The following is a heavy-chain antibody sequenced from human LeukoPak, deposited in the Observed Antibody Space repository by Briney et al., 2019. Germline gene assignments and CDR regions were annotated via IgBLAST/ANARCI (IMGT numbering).Heavy chain of an antibody. CDR2: INFDGSRT. J-gene: IGHJ4*02. CDR1: GVTFSNYW. CDR3: AKALITMVRGVRSGDY. D-gene: IGHD3-10*01. V-gene: IGHV3-74*01. Sequence: GGSLRLSCEASGVTFSNYWMHWVRQAPGKGPVWVSRINFDGSRTAYADSVKGRFTISRDSAKNTLYLQMNSLRAEDTAVYYCAKALITMVRGVRSGDYWGQGTLVTVSS.